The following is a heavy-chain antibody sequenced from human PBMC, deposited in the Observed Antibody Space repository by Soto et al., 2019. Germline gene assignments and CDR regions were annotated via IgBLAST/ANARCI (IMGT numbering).Heavy chain of an antibody. CDR3: AKGAKMITFGGGLRYYYYMDC. CDR2: ISGSGGST. V-gene: IGHV3-23*01. CDR1: GFTFSSYA. Sequence: PGGSLRLSCAASGFTFSSYAMSWVRQAPGKGLEWVSAISGSGGSTYYADSVKGRFTISRDNSKNTLYLQMNSLRAEDTAVYYCAKGAKMITFGGGLRYYYYMDCWGKGTTVTVSS. D-gene: IGHD3-16*01. J-gene: IGHJ6*03.